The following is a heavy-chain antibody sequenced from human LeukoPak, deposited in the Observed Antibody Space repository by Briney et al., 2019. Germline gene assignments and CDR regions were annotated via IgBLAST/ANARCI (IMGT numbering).Heavy chain of an antibody. D-gene: IGHD4-11*01. V-gene: IGHV4-61*02. CDR3: ARHNDYSRALDI. J-gene: IGHJ3*02. Sequence: PSETLSLTCTVSGGSISSGSYFWSWIRQPAGKGLEWIGRINTSGSTNYNPSLKSRVTMSVDTSKNQFSLKLNSVTAAETAVYYCARHNDYSRALDIWGQGTMVTVSS. CDR1: GGSISSGSYF. CDR2: INTSGST.